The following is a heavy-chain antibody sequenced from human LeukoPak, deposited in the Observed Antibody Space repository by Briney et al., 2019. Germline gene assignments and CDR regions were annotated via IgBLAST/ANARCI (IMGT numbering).Heavy chain of an antibody. Sequence: QPGGSLRLSCAASGFTFRTYDMHWVRQAPGKVLEWVAFIRFDGSNKFYADSVKGRFTISRDNSKNTLYLQMNSLGAEDTAVYFCDCSNTNCYAAGDYWGQGTLVTVSS. V-gene: IGHV3-30*02. CDR1: GFTFRTYD. CDR2: IRFDGSNK. D-gene: IGHD2-2*01. CDR3: DCSNTNCYAAGDY. J-gene: IGHJ4*02.